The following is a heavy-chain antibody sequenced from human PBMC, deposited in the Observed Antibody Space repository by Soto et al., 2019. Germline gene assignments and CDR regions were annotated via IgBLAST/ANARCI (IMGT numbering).Heavy chain of an antibody. D-gene: IGHD3-16*02. Sequence: ASVKVSCKASGYTFTGSYMHWVRKAPGQGLEWMGWINPNSGGTNYAQKFQGWVTMTRDTSISTAYMELSRLRSDDTAVYYCARGSYDYIWGSYRVRGAFDIWGQGTMVTVSS. CDR1: GYTFTGSY. CDR2: INPNSGGT. J-gene: IGHJ3*02. V-gene: IGHV1-2*04. CDR3: ARGSYDYIWGSYRVRGAFDI.